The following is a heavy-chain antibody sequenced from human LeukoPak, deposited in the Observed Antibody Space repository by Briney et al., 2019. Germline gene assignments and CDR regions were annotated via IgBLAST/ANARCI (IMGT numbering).Heavy chain of an antibody. V-gene: IGHV1-2*02. D-gene: IGHD1-14*01. CDR1: GYTFTGYY. CDR3: ARATGSVDYYYMEV. CDR2: INPKSGGT. J-gene: IGHJ6*03. Sequence: ASVKVSCKASGYTFTGYYMHWVRQAPGQELEWMGWINPKSGGTNYAQKFQGRVTMTRDTSITTAYMELNWLRSDDTAVYYCARATGSVDYYYMEVWGKGTTVTVSS.